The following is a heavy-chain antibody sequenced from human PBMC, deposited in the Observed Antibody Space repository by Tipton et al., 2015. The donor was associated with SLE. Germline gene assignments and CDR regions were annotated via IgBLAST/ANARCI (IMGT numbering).Heavy chain of an antibody. CDR2: ISYDGSNK. Sequence: SLRLSCAASGFTSSSYAMHWVRQAPGKGLEWVAVISYDGSNKYYADSVKGRFTISRDNSKNTLYLQMNSLRAEDTAVYYCARDLGEIVVVVAAQGTTGFDPWGQGTLVTVPS. J-gene: IGHJ5*02. CDR3: ARDLGEIVVVVAAQGTTGFDP. CDR1: GFTSSSYA. V-gene: IGHV3-30*04. D-gene: IGHD2-15*01.